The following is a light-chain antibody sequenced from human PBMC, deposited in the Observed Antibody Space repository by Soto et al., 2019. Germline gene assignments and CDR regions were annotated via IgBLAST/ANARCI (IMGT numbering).Light chain of an antibody. CDR3: CSYAGSSTLYV. CDR2: KVS. Sequence: QSVLTQPAPLSGSPGQSITISCTGNSSEVGSYNLVSWYQQHPGKAPKLMIYKVSNRPSGVSNRFSGSKSGNTASLTVSGLQAEDEADYYCCSYAGSSTLYVFGTGTKVTVL. CDR1: SSEVGSYNL. J-gene: IGLJ1*01. V-gene: IGLV2-23*02.